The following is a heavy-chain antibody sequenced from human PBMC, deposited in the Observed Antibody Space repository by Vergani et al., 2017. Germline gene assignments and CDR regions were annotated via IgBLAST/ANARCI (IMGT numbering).Heavy chain of an antibody. J-gene: IGHJ4*02. Sequence: QVQLVESGGGVVQPGRSLRLSCAASGFTFSSYGMHWVRQAPGKGLEWVAVISYDGSNKYYADSVKGRFTISRDNSKNTLYLQMNSLRAEDTAVYYCARDPAGYSSSWYNGRVYWGQGTLVTVSS. CDR1: GFTFSSYG. CDR3: ARDPAGYSSSWYNGRVY. CDR2: ISYDGSNK. D-gene: IGHD6-13*01. V-gene: IGHV3-30*03.